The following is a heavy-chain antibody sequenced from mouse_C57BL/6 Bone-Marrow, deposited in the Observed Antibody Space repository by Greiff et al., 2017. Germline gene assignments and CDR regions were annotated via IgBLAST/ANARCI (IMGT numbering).Heavy chain of an antibody. CDR2: IRSKSNNYAT. Sequence: GGGLVQPKGSLKLSCAASGFSFNTYAMNWVRQAPGKGLEWVARIRSKSNNYATYYADSVKDRFTISRDDSESMLYLQMNNLKTEDTAMYYCVRQYLWSHVAMDYWGQGTSVTVSS. CDR3: VRQYLWSHVAMDY. J-gene: IGHJ4*01. CDR1: GFSFNTYA. V-gene: IGHV10-1*01. D-gene: IGHD1-1*02.